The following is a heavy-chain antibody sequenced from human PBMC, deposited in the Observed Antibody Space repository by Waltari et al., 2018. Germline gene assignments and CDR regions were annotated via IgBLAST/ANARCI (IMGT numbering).Heavy chain of an antibody. V-gene: IGHV1-69*15. D-gene: IGHD2-15*01. CDR3: AREVAGTAGYYFDY. CDR1: GGTFSRHA. CDR2: IIPIFGTA. Sequence: QVQLVQSGAEVKKPGSSVTVSCKASGGTFSRHAIRWVRRAPGQGLEWMGRIIPIFGTANYAQKFQGRVTITADESTSTAYMELRSLRSEDTAVYYCAREVAGTAGYYFDYWGQGTLVTVSS. J-gene: IGHJ4*02.